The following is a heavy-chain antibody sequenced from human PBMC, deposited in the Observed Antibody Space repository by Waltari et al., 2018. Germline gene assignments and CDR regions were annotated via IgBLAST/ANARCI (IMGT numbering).Heavy chain of an antibody. CDR3: ARCPADSSSSCLGLDY. V-gene: IGHV1-8*01. D-gene: IGHD6-6*01. Sequence: QVQLVQSGAEVKKPGASVKVSCKASGYTFTSYDINWVRQATGQGLERMGWMNPNIGNTGYAQKFQGRVTMTRNTSISTVYMELSGLQSDDTAVYYCARCPADSSSSCLGLDYWGQGTLVTVSS. CDR1: GYTFTSYD. J-gene: IGHJ4*02. CDR2: MNPNIGNT.